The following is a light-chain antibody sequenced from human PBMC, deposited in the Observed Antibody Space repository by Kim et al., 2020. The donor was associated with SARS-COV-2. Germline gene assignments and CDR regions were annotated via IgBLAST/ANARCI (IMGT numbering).Light chain of an antibody. CDR2: FDT. V-gene: IGLV3-21*04. Sequence: APGKTARVTVVGTNMGSGPVHWDQRRPRQAPVLVIYFDTDRPSGIPGRFSGSNSGNTATLTISRVEAGDEADYFCQVWDRSSDRPVFGGGTKVTVL. CDR1: NMGSGP. CDR3: QVWDRSSDRPV. J-gene: IGLJ3*02.